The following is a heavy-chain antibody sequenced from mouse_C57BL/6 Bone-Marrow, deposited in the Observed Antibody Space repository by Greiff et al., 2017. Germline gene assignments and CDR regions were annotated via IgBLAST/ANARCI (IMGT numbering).Heavy chain of an antibody. CDR1: GFTFSSYA. CDR3: ARTYYGSSWFAY. D-gene: IGHD1-1*01. CDR2: ISDGGSYT. V-gene: IGHV5-4*03. J-gene: IGHJ3*01. Sequence: EVKLVESGGGLVKPGGSLKLSCAASGFTFSSYAMSWVRQTPEKRLEWVATISDGGSYTYYPDNVKGRFTLSRDNAKNNLYLQMSHLKSEDTAVYYCARTYYGSSWFAYWGQGTLVTVSA.